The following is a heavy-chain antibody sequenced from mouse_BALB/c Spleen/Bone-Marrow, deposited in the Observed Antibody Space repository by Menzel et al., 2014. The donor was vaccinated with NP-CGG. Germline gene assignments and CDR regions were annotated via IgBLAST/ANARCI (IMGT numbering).Heavy chain of an antibody. CDR3: AREGYDGQRDD. V-gene: IGHV5-9-4*01. D-gene: IGHD2-14*01. Sequence: EVKLMESGGGLVQTGGSLQLSCAASGFTFSSYAMSWVRQSPDKRLEWVAEISSGGSYTYYPDTVTGRFTISRDNAKNTLYLEMSSLRSEDTAMYYCAREGYDGQRDDWGQGTSVTVSS. CDR2: ISSGGSYT. J-gene: IGHJ4*01. CDR1: GFTFSSYA.